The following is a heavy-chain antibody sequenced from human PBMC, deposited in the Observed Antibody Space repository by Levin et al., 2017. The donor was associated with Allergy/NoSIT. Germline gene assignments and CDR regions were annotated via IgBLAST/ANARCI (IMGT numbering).Heavy chain of an antibody. V-gene: IGHV3-15*01. CDR2: IKSKTDGGTT. Sequence: GESLKISCAASGFTFSNAWMSWVRQAPGKGLEWVGRIKSKTDGGTTDYAAPVKGRFTISRDDSKNTLYLQMNSLKTEDTAVYYCTTAVYDILTGGAFDSWGQGTMVTVSS. CDR1: GFTFSNAW. CDR3: TTAVYDILTGGAFDS. J-gene: IGHJ3*02. D-gene: IGHD3-9*01.